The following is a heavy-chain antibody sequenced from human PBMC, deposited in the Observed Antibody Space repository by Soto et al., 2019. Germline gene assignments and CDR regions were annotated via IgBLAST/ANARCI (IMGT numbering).Heavy chain of an antibody. CDR1: GYSFTSYW. J-gene: IGHJ6*02. D-gene: IGHD3-9*01. CDR2: IDPSDSYT. V-gene: IGHV5-10-1*01. Sequence: PGESLKISCKGSGYSFTSYWISWVRQMPGKGLEWMGRIDPSDSYTNYSPSFQGHVTISADKSISTAYLQWSSLKASDTAMYYCARSGDNSDILSNYYYYYGMDVWGQGTTVTVSS. CDR3: ARSGDNSDILSNYYYYYGMDV.